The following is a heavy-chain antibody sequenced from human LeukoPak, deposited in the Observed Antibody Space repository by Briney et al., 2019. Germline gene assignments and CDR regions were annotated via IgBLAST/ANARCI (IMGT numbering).Heavy chain of an antibody. CDR1: GYTFTKYG. V-gene: IGHV1-18*01. J-gene: IGHJ3*02. D-gene: IGHD1-1*01. Sequence: ASVKVSCKASGYTFTKYGISWVRQAPGQGLEWMGWISGYNNDINYAQNLQGGVTMTTDTSTSTAYMELRSLKSEDTAVYYCARQSRAGARPGGDAFDIWGQGTKVTVSS. CDR2: ISGYNNDI. CDR3: ARQSRAGARPGGDAFDI.